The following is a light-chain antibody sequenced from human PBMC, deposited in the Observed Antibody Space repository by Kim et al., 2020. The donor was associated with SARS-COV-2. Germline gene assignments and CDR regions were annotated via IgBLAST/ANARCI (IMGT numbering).Light chain of an antibody. J-gene: IGLJ2*01. CDR3: QSADSSGTSRV. Sequence: PGQKARITCSGDALPKQYAYWYQQKPGQAPVLVIYKDSERPSGIPERFSGSSSGTTVTLTISGVQAEDEADYYCQSADSSGTSRVFGGGTQLTVL. CDR2: KDS. CDR1: ALPKQY. V-gene: IGLV3-25*03.